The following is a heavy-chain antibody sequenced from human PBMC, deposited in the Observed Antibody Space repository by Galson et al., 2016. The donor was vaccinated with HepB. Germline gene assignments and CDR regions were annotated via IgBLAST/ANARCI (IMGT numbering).Heavy chain of an antibody. Sequence: QSGAEVKKPGESLRLSCKASGYSFTSYWIHWVRQMPGKGLEWMGAIDPTDSNTNYSPSFQGHVTLSADKSVNTAYRQWSNLKASDTATYYCARAYNWDDEDSGLDVWGQGTSVTVSS. CDR2: IDPTDSNT. D-gene: IGHD1-1*01. J-gene: IGHJ6*02. CDR3: ARAYNWDDEDSGLDV. V-gene: IGHV5-10-1*01. CDR1: GYSFTSYW.